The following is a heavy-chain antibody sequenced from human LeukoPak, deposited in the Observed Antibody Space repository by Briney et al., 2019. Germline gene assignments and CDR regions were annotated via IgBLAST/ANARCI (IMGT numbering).Heavy chain of an antibody. J-gene: IGHJ4*02. CDR1: GFIFPNYA. D-gene: IGHD6-13*01. V-gene: IGHV3-23*01. CDR2: IRGSGGST. CDR3: AKDFLGIAAAGPFDY. Sequence: GGSLRLSCAASGFIFPNYAMSWVRQAPGKVLEWVSTIRGSGGSTYYADSVKGRFTISRDNSKNTLYLQMNSLRAEDTAVYYCAKDFLGIAAAGPFDYWGQGTLVTVSS.